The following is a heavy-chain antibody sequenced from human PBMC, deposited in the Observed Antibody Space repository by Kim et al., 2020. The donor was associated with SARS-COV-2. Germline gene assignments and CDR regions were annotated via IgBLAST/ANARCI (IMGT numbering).Heavy chain of an antibody. Sequence: SETLSLTCTVSGGSISSYYWSWIRQPPGKGLEWIGYIYYSGSTNYNPSLKSRVTISVDTSKNQFSLKLSSVTAADTAVYYCARPLVVVAATPSWFDPWGQGTLVTVSS. CDR2: IYYSGST. D-gene: IGHD2-15*01. CDR1: GGSISSYY. V-gene: IGHV4-59*13. CDR3: ARPLVVVAATPSWFDP. J-gene: IGHJ5*02.